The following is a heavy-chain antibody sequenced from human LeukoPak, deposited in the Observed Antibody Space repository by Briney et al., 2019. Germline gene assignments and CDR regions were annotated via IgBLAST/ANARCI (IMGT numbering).Heavy chain of an antibody. Sequence: GGSLRLSCAASGFTFGNAWMSWVRQAPGKGLEWVGRIKSKTDGGTTDYAAPAKGRFTISRDDSKNTLYLQMNSLKTEDTAVYYCTTAPLVVGATWYYFDYWGQGTLVTVSS. V-gene: IGHV3-15*01. CDR3: TTAPLVVGATWYYFDY. CDR2: IKSKTDGGTT. J-gene: IGHJ4*02. D-gene: IGHD1-26*01. CDR1: GFTFGNAW.